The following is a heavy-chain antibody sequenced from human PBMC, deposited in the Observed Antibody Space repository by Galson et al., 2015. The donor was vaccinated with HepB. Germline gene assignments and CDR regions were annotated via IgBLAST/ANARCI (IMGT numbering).Heavy chain of an antibody. V-gene: IGHV1-69*04. CDR3: ARDGPGIAVAGTEGDY. CDR1: GGTFSSYA. Sequence: SVKVSCKASGGTFSSYAISWVRQAPGQGLEWMGRIIPILGIANYAQKFQGRVTMTRDTSTSTVYMELSSLRSEDTAVYYCARDGPGIAVAGTEGDYWGQGTLVTVSS. D-gene: IGHD6-19*01. CDR2: IIPILGIA. J-gene: IGHJ4*02.